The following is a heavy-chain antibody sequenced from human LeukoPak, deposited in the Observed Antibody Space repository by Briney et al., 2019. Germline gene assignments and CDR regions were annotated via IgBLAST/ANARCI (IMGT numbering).Heavy chain of an antibody. CDR3: AKRQTSSSLLYYFDY. V-gene: IGHV3-23*01. Sequence: GGSLRLSCAASGFTFSSYAMSWVRQAPGKGLEWVSAISGSGGSTYYADSVKGRFTTSRDNSKNTLYLQMNSLRAEDTAVYYCAKRQTSSSLLYYFDYWGQGTLVTVSS. CDR2: ISGSGGST. J-gene: IGHJ4*02. D-gene: IGHD6-6*01. CDR1: GFTFSSYA.